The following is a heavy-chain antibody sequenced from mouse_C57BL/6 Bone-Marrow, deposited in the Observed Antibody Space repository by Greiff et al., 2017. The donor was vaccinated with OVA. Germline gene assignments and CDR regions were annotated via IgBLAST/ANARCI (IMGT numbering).Heavy chain of an antibody. J-gene: IGHJ3*01. V-gene: IGHV1-63*01. Sequence: QVQLQQSGAELVRPGTSVRMSCKASGYTFTNYWIGWAKQRPGHGLEWIGDIYPGGGYTNYNAKFKGKATLTSDKSSSTAYMQFSSLTSEDSAIYDCARHSNYGFAYWGQGTLVTVSA. CDR1: GYTFTNYW. CDR2: IYPGGGYT. CDR3: ARHSNYGFAY. D-gene: IGHD2-5*01.